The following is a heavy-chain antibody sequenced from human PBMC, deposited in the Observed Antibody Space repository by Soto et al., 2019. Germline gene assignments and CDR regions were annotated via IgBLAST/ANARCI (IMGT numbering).Heavy chain of an antibody. CDR1: GGSISTSNW. CDR2: VYRTGST. J-gene: IGHJ4*02. D-gene: IGHD6-13*01. Sequence: QVQLQESGPGLVKPSGTLSLTCAVSGGSISTSNWWSWVRQPPGKGLEWIGEVYRTGSTTYNPSLESRLTISVDKSTNQSSLKLTSVTAADTAVYYCARARATIAAAAIFDCWGQGTLVTVSS. CDR3: ARARATIAAAAIFDC. V-gene: IGHV4-4*02.